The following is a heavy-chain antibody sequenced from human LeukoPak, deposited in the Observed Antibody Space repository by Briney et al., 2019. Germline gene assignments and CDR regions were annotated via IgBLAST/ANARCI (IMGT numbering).Heavy chain of an antibody. D-gene: IGHD3-3*01. CDR1: GDSISSGDYY. Sequence: SETLSLTCTVSGDSISSGDYYWSWIRQPAGKGLEWIGRIPSSGSTNYNPSLKSRVTISVDKSKNQFSLKLSSVTAADTAVYYCASRKRKITIFGVPPYGEVDYWGQGTLVTVSS. J-gene: IGHJ4*02. CDR3: ASRKRKITIFGVPPYGEVDY. CDR2: IPSSGST. V-gene: IGHV4-61*02.